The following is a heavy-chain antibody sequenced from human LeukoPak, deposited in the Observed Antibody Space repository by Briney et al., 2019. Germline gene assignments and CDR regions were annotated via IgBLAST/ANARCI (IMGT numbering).Heavy chain of an antibody. V-gene: IGHV3-23*01. CDR2: ISSSSTYT. D-gene: IGHD3-16*01. CDR3: AKPSHYETSKPQETDSFDI. J-gene: IGHJ3*02. Sequence: GGSLRLSCAASGFTFSSYAMSWVRQAPGKGLEWVSSISSSSTYTYYADSVKGRFTISRDNSRNSLYLQMNNLRAEDTAVYYCAKPSHYETSKPQETDSFDIWGQGTMVTVS. CDR1: GFTFSSYA.